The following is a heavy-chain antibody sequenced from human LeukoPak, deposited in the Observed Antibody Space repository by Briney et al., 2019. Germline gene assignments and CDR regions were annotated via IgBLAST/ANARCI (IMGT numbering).Heavy chain of an antibody. Sequence: ASVKVSCKASGYTLTGYYIHWVRQAPGKGLEWMGWIDPNSGDTKYAQKFQGRVTKTRDTSINTAYMELNWLRSDDTAMFYCARSGYDYGYVYLDHWGQGTLVTVSS. J-gene: IGHJ4*02. V-gene: IGHV1-2*02. CDR2: IDPNSGDT. CDR1: GYTLTGYY. D-gene: IGHD5-18*01. CDR3: ARSGYDYGYVYLDH.